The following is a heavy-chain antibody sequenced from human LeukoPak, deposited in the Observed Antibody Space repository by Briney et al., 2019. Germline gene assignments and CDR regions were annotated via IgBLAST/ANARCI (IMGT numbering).Heavy chain of an antibody. Sequence: PGGSLRLSCAASGFTFSSYWMHWVRQAPGKGLVWVSRITSDGSNTIYADSVKGRFSISRDNAKNTLYLQMNSLRAEDTAVYYCAADYGDYVGGQGTLVTVSS. D-gene: IGHD4-17*01. CDR2: ITSDGSNT. CDR3: AADYGDYV. CDR1: GFTFSSYW. V-gene: IGHV3-74*01. J-gene: IGHJ4*02.